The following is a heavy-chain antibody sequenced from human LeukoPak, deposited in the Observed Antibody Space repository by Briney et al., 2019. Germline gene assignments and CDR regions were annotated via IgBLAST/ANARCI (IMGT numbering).Heavy chain of an antibody. J-gene: IGHJ4*02. CDR2: IDPSDSYT. D-gene: IGHD6-13*01. CDR3: ARQGYSSSDLDY. CDR1: GYSFTSYW. Sequence: GESLKISCKGSGYSFTSYWISWVRQMPGKGLEWMGRIDPSDSYTNYSPSFQGHVTISADKSISTAYLQWSSLKASDTAMYYCARQGYSSSDLDYWGQGTLVTVSS. V-gene: IGHV5-10-1*01.